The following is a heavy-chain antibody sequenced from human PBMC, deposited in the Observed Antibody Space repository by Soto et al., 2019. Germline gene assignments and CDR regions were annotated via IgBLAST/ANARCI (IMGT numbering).Heavy chain of an antibody. Sequence: EVQLLESGGGLVQPGGSLRLSCAASGFTFSSYAMSWVRQAPGKGLEWVSAISGSGGSTYYADSVKGRFTISRDNSKNTLYLQMNSLRAEDTAVYYCAKVYHGDYFRQVNWFDPWGQGTLVTVSS. V-gene: IGHV3-23*01. CDR1: GFTFSSYA. CDR3: AKVYHGDYFRQVNWFDP. J-gene: IGHJ5*02. CDR2: ISGSGGST. D-gene: IGHD4-17*01.